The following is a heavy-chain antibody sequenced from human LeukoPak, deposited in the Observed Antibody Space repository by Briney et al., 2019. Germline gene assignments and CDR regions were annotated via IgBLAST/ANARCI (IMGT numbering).Heavy chain of an antibody. Sequence: PGGSLRLSCAASGFTFSDYYMSWIRQAPGKGLEWVSYISSSGSTIYYADSVKGRFTISRDNSKNTLYLQMNSLRAEDTAVYYCAKELHFDYGDYVYAFDIWGQGTMVTVSS. CDR1: GFTFSDYY. D-gene: IGHD4-17*01. CDR2: ISSSGSTI. CDR3: AKELHFDYGDYVYAFDI. J-gene: IGHJ3*02. V-gene: IGHV3-11*04.